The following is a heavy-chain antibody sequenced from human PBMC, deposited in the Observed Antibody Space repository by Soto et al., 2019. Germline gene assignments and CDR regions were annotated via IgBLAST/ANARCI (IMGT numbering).Heavy chain of an antibody. CDR3: SDSPAVLRYFSWLLRAHFDY. CDR2: IYWDDDK. J-gene: IGHJ4*02. V-gene: IGHV2-5*02. D-gene: IGHD3-9*01. CDR1: GFSLSTSGVG. Sequence: QITLKESGPTLVKPTQTLTLTCTFSGFSLSTSGVGVGWIRQPPGKALEWLALIYWDDDKRYSPSLKSRLTISKDTSKHQIVLTITNMDPGYTAKYYCSDSPAVLRYFSWLLRAHFDYWGQGTLVTVSS.